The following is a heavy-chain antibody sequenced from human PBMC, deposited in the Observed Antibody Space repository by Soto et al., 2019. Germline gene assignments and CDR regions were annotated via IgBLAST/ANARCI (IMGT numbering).Heavy chain of an antibody. V-gene: IGHV1-69*02. Sequence: QVQLVQSGAEVKKPGSSVKVSCKASGGTFSSYTISWLRQAPGQGLEWLGRIIPILGIANSAQKFQGRVTITADKSTRTAYMELRRLRSADTAVYFCTSEVGYSNYYYYLYLDVWGEGTTVTVSS. CDR3: TSEVGYSNYYYYLYLDV. J-gene: IGHJ6*03. CDR2: IIPILGIA. D-gene: IGHD4-4*01. CDR1: GGTFSSYT.